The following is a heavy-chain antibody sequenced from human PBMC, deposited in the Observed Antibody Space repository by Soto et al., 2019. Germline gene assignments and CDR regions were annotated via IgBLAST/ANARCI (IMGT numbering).Heavy chain of an antibody. CDR2: INAGNGNT. J-gene: IGHJ5*02. Sequence: QVQLVQSGAEVKKPGASVKVSCKASGYTFTSYAMHWVRQAPGQRLEWMGWINAGNGNTKYPQKFQGRVTITRDTSASTAYMELSSLRSEDTAVYYCARDQRNWFDPWGQGTLVTVSS. V-gene: IGHV1-3*01. CDR3: ARDQRNWFDP. CDR1: GYTFTSYA.